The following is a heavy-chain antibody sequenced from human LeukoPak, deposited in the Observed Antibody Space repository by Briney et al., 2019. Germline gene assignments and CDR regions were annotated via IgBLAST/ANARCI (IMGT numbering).Heavy chain of an antibody. Sequence: PSETLSLTCAVSGYSISSGHYWGWIRQPPGKGLEWIGSISHSGSTYYNPSLKSRVTISVDTSKNQFSLKLSSVTAADTAVYYCARQVLNYYYYVDVWGKGTTVTVSS. V-gene: IGHV4-38-2*01. J-gene: IGHJ6*03. CDR2: ISHSGST. CDR3: ARQVLNYYYYVDV. CDR1: GYSISSGHY.